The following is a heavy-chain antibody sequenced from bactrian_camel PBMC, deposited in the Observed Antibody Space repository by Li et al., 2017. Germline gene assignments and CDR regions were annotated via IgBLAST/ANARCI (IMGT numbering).Heavy chain of an antibody. CDR3: ETDGEDCSGGYRVY. D-gene: IGHD2*01. V-gene: IGHV3S53*01. CDR2: IDGDANT. Sequence: HVQLVESGGGTVQAGGSLRLSCSASGHNYCSYDMTWYRQAPGKEREFVSSIDGDANTKYADSVKGRFTISQEDAHNTFYLQMKSLKVEDTAMYSCETDGEDCSGGYRVYRGQGTQVTVS. J-gene: IGHJ4*01. CDR1: GHNYCSYD.